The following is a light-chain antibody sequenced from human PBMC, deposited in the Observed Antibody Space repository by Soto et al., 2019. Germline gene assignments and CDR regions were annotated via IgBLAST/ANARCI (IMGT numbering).Light chain of an antibody. Sequence: QSVLTQPPSASGSPGQSVTISCTGTSSDIGAYIYVSWYQQHPGKAPKLMISEVSRRPSGVPERFSGSKSGNTASLTVSGLQADDEAHYYCSSYAGSYNFVFGTGTKVTVL. CDR1: SSDIGAYIY. CDR2: EVS. J-gene: IGLJ1*01. V-gene: IGLV2-8*01. CDR3: SSYAGSYNFV.